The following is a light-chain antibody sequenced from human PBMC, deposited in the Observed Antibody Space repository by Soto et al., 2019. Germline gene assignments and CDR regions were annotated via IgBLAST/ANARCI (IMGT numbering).Light chain of an antibody. CDR2: DVS. Sequence: QSVLTQPASVSGSPGQSIAISCTGPSSVVGGYNYVSWYQQHPGKAPKLMVYDVSNRPSGVSNRFSGSKSGNTASLTISGLQAEDEADYYCSSYTSSSTYVFGTGTKVTVL. CDR1: SSVVGGYNY. V-gene: IGLV2-14*01. CDR3: SSYTSSSTYV. J-gene: IGLJ1*01.